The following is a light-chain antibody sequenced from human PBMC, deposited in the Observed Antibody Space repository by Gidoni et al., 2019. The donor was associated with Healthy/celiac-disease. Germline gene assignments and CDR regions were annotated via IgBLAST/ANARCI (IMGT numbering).Light chain of an antibody. CDR2: WAS. CDR3: QQYYSTPWT. V-gene: IGKV4-1*01. CDR1: QIVLYSSNHKNY. Sequence: DIVMTQSPDSLAVSLCERATINCKSSQIVLYSSNHKNYLAWYQQKPGQPPKLLIYWASTRESGVPDLFSGSGSGTDFTLTISSLQAEDVAVYYCQQYYSTPWTFXXXTKVEIK. J-gene: IGKJ1*01.